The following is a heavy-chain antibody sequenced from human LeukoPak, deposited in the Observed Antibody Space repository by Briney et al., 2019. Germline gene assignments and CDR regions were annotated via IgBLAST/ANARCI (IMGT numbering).Heavy chain of an antibody. D-gene: IGHD3-3*01. CDR1: GGSIGNYC. CDR3: ARLTRFVSGVLNPLDS. CDR2: VYSSGYT. V-gene: IGHV4-59*08. J-gene: IGHJ4*02. Sequence: SETLSLTCTVSGGSIGNYCWSWIRQPPGKGLEWIGYVYSSGYTNYNPSLKSRVTISVDTSNDQFSLRLSSVTAADTAVYYCARLTRFVSGVLNPLDSWGQGTLVTVSS.